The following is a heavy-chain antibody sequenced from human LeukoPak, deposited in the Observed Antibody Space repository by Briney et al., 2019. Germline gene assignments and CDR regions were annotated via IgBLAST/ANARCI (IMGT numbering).Heavy chain of an antibody. J-gene: IGHJ2*01. CDR2: IKQGGSEK. D-gene: IGHD2-21*01. Sequence: GSLRLSCAASGFTFSSYEMNWVRQAPGKGLEWVANIKQGGSEKYYVGSVKGRFTISRDNAKNSLYLQMNSLRTEDTAVYYRARALYRQRVVVVNAKNYWYFDLWGRGTLVTVSS. V-gene: IGHV3-7*01. CDR1: GFTFSSYE. CDR3: ARALYRQRVVVVNAKNYWYFDL.